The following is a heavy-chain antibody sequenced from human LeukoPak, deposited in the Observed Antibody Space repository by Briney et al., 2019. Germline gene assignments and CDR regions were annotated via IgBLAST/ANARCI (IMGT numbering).Heavy chain of an antibody. CDR1: GASINRSSYS. J-gene: IGHJ4*02. CDR3: ATYSSSFGFDY. V-gene: IGHV4-39*01. Sequence: PSETLSLTCTVSGASINRSSYSWAWIRQPPGKGLEWIGSMSHSESPYYNPSLRSRVTISVDTSKNQFSLRLSSVTAADTAVYYCATYSSSFGFDYWGQGTLVTVSS. CDR2: MSHSESP. D-gene: IGHD6-6*01.